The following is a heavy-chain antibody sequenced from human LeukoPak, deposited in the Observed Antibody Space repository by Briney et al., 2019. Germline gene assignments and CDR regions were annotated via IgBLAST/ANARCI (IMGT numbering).Heavy chain of an antibody. V-gene: IGHV1-18*01. J-gene: IGHJ5*02. CDR3: TRGAVADPYNWFDP. CDR1: GYTFSSYG. Sequence: GASVKVSCKSSGYTFSSYGINWARQAPGQGLEWMGWISTNNGKTNYAQKLQGRVTMTTDKSTSTAYLELRSLRSDDTAVYYCTRGAVADPYNWFDPWGQGTLVTVSS. CDR2: ISTNNGKT. D-gene: IGHD6-13*01.